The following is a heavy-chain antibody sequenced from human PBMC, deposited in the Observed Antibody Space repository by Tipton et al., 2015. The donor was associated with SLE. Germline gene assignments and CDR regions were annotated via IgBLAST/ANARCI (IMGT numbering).Heavy chain of an antibody. V-gene: IGHV4-4*07. J-gene: IGHJ6*02. CDR2: IYTSGST. D-gene: IGHD3-16*01. Sequence: TLSLTCSVSNGSINRHYWSWIRQPAGKGLEWVGRIYTSGSTNYNPSLKSRVTISVDTSKNQFSLRLTSVTAADTAVYYCATGRGADGYYTYGLDVWGPGATGTVSS. CDR3: ATGRGADGYYTYGLDV. CDR1: NGSINRHY.